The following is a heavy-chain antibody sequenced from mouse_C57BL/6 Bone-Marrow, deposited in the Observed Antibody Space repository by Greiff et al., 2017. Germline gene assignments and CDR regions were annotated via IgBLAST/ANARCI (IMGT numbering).Heavy chain of an antibody. CDR3: ARSYDYGSSFYWYCDV. J-gene: IGHJ1*03. CDR2: ISYSGST. Sequence: EVQLQESGPGLAKPSQTLSLTCSVTGYSITSDYWNWIRKFPGNKLEYMGYISYSGSTYYNPSLKSRISITRDTSKNQYYLQLNSVTTEDTATYYCARSYDYGSSFYWYCDVWGTGTTVTVSS. CDR1: GYSITSDY. V-gene: IGHV3-8*01. D-gene: IGHD1-1*01.